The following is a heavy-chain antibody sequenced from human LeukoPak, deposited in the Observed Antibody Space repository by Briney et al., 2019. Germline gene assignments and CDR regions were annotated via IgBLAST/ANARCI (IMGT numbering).Heavy chain of an antibody. CDR3: ASHREDILTGYYGDY. CDR1: GGSISSSSFY. CDR2: IHYSGST. V-gene: IGHV4-39*07. D-gene: IGHD3-9*01. Sequence: PSETLSLTCTVSGGSISSSSFYWGWIRQPPGKGLEWIGSIHYSGSTYYNPSLKSRVTISVDTSKNQFSLKLSSVTAADTAVYYCASHREDILTGYYGDYWGQGTLVTVSS. J-gene: IGHJ4*02.